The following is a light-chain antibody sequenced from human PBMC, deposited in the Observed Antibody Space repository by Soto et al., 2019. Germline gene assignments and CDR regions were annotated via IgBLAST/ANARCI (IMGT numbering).Light chain of an antibody. CDR1: SSDVGGYNY. CDR3: SSYTSSSTRV. V-gene: IGLV2-14*01. CDR2: AVS. Sequence: QSALTQPASVSGSPGQSITLSCTGTSSDVGGYNYVSWYQQHPGKAPKLMIYAVSNRPSGVSNRFSGSKSGNTASLTISGLQAEDEADYYCSSYTSSSTRVFGTGTKLTVL. J-gene: IGLJ1*01.